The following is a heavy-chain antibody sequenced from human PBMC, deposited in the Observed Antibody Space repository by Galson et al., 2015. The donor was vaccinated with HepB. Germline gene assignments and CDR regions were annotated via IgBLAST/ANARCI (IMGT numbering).Heavy chain of an antibody. Sequence: SVKVSCKASGYTFNTYAMNWVRQAPGQGLEWMGWINTKTGNPTYAQGFTGRFVFSLDTAVSTAYLHITSLKAEDTAVYYCARDGMRLTYVDWSTYHYYGLDVWGQGTTVTVSS. D-gene: IGHD3-9*01. CDR3: ARDGMRLTYVDWSTYHYYGLDV. CDR2: INTKTGNP. CDR1: GYTFNTYA. J-gene: IGHJ6*02. V-gene: IGHV7-4-1*02.